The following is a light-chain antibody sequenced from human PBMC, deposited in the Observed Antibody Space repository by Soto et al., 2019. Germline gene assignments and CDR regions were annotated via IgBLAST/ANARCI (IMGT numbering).Light chain of an antibody. CDR3: TSSVGSYTCV. CDR2: DVS. J-gene: IGLJ3*02. Sequence: QSALTQPPSASGSPGQSVTISCTGTSSDVGGYKYVSWYQQYPGKAPKLMIYDVSKRPSGVPDRFSGSKSGNTASLTVSGLQAEDEADYYCTSSVGSYTCVFGGGTKLTVL. V-gene: IGLV2-8*01. CDR1: SSDVGGYKY.